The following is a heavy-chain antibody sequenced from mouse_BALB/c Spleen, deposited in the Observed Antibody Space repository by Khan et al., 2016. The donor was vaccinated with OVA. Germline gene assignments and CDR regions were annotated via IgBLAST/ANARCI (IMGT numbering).Heavy chain of an antibody. CDR1: GYTFSSYW. CDR3: ARGNYYGSSSWFGY. D-gene: IGHD1-1*01. V-gene: IGHV1-9*01. J-gene: IGHJ3*01. CDR2: ILPGSGRN. Sequence: QVQLQQSGAELMKPGASVKISCKATGYTFSSYWIEWVKQRPGHGLEWIGEILPGSGRNNYNEKFKSKATFTADTSSNTAYMQLSNLTSDDSAVYYCARGNYYGSSSWFGYWGQGTLVTVSA.